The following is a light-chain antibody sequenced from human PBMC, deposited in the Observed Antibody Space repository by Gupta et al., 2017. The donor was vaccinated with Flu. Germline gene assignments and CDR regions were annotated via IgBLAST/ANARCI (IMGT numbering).Light chain of an antibody. CDR3: QSYDSSLYV. CDR1: SSDIGESYD. V-gene: IGLV1-40*01. Sequence: QFVLTQPPSVSGAPGQRVTISCTGSSSDIGESYDVHLYQQLPGSAHKLLIYGNNHRPSGVPDRFSGSKSGTSASLAITGLLAEDEADYYCQSYDSSLYVFGTGTKVTVL. J-gene: IGLJ1*01. CDR2: GNN.